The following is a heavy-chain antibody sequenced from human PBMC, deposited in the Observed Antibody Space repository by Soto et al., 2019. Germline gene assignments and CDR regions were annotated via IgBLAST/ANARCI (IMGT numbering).Heavy chain of an antibody. J-gene: IGHJ6*02. CDR1: GFMFSTYL. CDR2: IRQGGNEK. Sequence: EVQLVESGGGLVQPGGSLRLSCTASGFMFSTYLMSWVCQAPGKGLEWVANIRQGGNEKFYVDSVKGRFTISRDNAKKSLYLQMNSLRAEDTAVYYCVGALTYEVPYYYYGMDVWGQGTTVTVSS. D-gene: IGHD3-16*01. CDR3: VGALTYEVPYYYYGMDV. V-gene: IGHV3-7*01.